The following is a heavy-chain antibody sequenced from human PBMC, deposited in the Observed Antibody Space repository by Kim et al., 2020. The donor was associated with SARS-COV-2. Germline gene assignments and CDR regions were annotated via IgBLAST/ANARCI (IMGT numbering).Heavy chain of an antibody. CDR2: IYPGDSDT. CDR3: ARGGIAVAGTPIYYYYMDV. D-gene: IGHD6-19*01. CDR1: GYSFTSYW. Sequence: GESLKISCKGSGYSFTSYWIGWVRQMPGKGLEWMGIIYPGDSDTRYSPSFQGQVTISADKSISTAYLQWSSLKASDTAMYYCARGGIAVAGTPIYYYYMDVWCSETTVTVSS. V-gene: IGHV5-51*01. J-gene: IGHJ6*03.